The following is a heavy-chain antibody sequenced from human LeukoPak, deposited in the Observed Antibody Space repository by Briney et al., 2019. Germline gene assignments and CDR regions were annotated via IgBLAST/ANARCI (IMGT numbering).Heavy chain of an antibody. CDR1: GFTFSRYA. CDR3: ARDWGSTVYWYFAL. V-gene: IGHV3-30*04. J-gene: IGHJ2*01. Sequence: SGGSLRLSCAASGFTFSRYAMHWVRQAPGKGLEWVAVMSYDGSNKYYADSVKGRFTISRDNSENTLSLQMNSLGAEDTAVYYCARDWGSTVYWYFALWGRGTLVTVSS. D-gene: IGHD7-27*01. CDR2: MSYDGSNK.